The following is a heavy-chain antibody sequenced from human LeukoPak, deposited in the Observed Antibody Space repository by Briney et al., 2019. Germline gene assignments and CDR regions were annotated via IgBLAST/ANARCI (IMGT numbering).Heavy chain of an antibody. CDR3: AREAGYGMDV. Sequence: GGSLRLSCAASGFTFSNYGLHWVRQAPGKGLEWVAVMSYDGSSKYYVDSVKGRFTISRDNSKSTLYLQMNSLRAGDTAVYYCAREAGYGMDVWGQGTTVTVSS. CDR1: GFTFSNYG. J-gene: IGHJ6*02. D-gene: IGHD6-19*01. V-gene: IGHV3-30*03. CDR2: MSYDGSSK.